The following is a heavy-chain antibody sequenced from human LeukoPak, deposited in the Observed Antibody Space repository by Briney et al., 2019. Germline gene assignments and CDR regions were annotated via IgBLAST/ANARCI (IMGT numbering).Heavy chain of an antibody. CDR1: GFTVSSNY. Sequence: PGGSLRLSCAASGFTVSSNYMSWVRQAPGKGLKWVSIIYSGGNTDYTDSVKGRFTISRDNSKNTLYLQMNSLRAEDTAVYYCARTFPSDYWGQGTLVTVSS. CDR2: IYSGGNT. CDR3: ARTFPSDY. V-gene: IGHV3-53*01. J-gene: IGHJ4*02.